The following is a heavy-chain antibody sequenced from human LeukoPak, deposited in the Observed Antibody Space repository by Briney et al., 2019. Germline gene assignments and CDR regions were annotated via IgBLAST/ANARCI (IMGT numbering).Heavy chain of an antibody. Sequence: SETLSLTCTVSGGSISSSSYYWGWIRQPPGKGLEWIGSIYYSGSTYYNPSLKSRVTISVDTSKNQFSLKLSSVTAADTAVYYCARAGEVYNWFDPWGQGTLVTVSS. CDR3: ARAGEVYNWFDP. D-gene: IGHD3-3*01. J-gene: IGHJ5*02. CDR2: IYYSGST. V-gene: IGHV4-39*07. CDR1: GGSISSSSYY.